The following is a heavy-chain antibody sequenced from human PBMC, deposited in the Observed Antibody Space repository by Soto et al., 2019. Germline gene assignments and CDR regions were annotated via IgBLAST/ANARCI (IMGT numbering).Heavy chain of an antibody. Sequence: VASVKVSCKASGGTFSSYAISWVRQAPGQGLEWMGGIIPIFGTANYAQKFQGRVTITADESTSTAYMELSSLRSEDTAVYYCARDRNRSWYFDLWGRGTLVTVSS. CDR2: IIPIFGTA. D-gene: IGHD1-1*01. CDR1: GGTFSSYA. J-gene: IGHJ2*01. V-gene: IGHV1-69*13. CDR3: ARDRNRSWYFDL.